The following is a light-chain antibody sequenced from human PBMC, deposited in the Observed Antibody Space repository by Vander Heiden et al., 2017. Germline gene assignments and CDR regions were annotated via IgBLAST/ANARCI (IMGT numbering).Light chain of an antibody. J-gene: IGKJ1*01. CDR3: QQYYSTPWT. Sequence: DIVMTPSPDPLAVSLGERATINCKSSQSVLYSSNNKNYLAWYHQKPGQPPKLLIYWASTRESGVPDRFSGSGSGTDFTLTISNLQAEDVAVYYCQQYYSTPWTFGQGTKVEIK. V-gene: IGKV4-1*01. CDR1: QSVLYSSNNKNY. CDR2: WAS.